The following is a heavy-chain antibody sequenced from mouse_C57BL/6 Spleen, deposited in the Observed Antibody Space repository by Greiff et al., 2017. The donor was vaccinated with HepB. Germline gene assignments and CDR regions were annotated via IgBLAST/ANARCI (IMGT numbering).Heavy chain of an antibody. V-gene: IGHV1-59*01. J-gene: IGHJ2*01. Sequence: VKLQQPGAELVRPGTSVKLSCKASGYTFTSYWMHWVKQRPGQGLEWIGVIDPSDSYTNYNQKFKGKATLTVDTSSSTAYMQLSSLTSEDSAVYYCAREDTTVVAPFDHWGQGTTLTVSS. D-gene: IGHD1-1*01. CDR1: GYTFTSYW. CDR3: AREDTTVVAPFDH. CDR2: IDPSDSYT.